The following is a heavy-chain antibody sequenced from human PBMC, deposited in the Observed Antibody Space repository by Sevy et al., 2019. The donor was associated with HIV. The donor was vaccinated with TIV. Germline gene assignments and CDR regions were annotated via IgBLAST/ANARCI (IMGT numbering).Heavy chain of an antibody. CDR1: GFTFSSYS. CDR3: ARGNVEILTTGYGMDV. Sequence: GGSLRLSCAASGFTFSSYSMNWVRQAPGKGLEWVSSISSSSSYIYYADSVKGRFTISRDNAKNSLYLQMNSLRAEDTALYYCARGNVEILTTGYGMDVWGQGTTVTVSS. D-gene: IGHD3-9*01. J-gene: IGHJ6*02. V-gene: IGHV3-21*04. CDR2: ISSSSSYI.